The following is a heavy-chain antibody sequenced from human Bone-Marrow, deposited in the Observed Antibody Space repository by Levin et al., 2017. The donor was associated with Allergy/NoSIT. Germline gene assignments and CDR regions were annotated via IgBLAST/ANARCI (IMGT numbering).Heavy chain of an antibody. D-gene: IGHD3-22*01. J-gene: IGHJ6*02. CDR2: ISWNSGSI. CDR3: AKDMANMQEYYYDSSGYYGMDG. CDR1: GFTFDDYA. V-gene: IGHV3-9*01. Sequence: GGSLRLSCAASGFTFDDYAMHWVRQAPGKGLEWVSGISWNSGSIGYADSVKGRFTISRDNAKNSLYLQMNSLRAEDTALYYCAKDMANMQEYYYDSSGYYGMDGWGQGTTVTVSS.